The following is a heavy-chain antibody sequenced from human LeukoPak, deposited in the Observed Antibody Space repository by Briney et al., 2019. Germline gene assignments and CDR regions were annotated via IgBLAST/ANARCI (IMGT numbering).Heavy chain of an antibody. CDR2: INSDGSST. V-gene: IGHV3-74*01. D-gene: IGHD3-22*01. J-gene: IGHJ6*02. CDR3: ARSYDSSGYFSYYYYGMDV. Sequence: GGSLRLSCAASGFTFSTYWMHWVRQAPGKGLVWVSRINSDGSSTTYADSVKGRFTISRDNAKNTLYLQMNSLRAEETAVYYCARSYDSSGYFSYYYYGMDVWGQGTTVTVSS. CDR1: GFTFSTYW.